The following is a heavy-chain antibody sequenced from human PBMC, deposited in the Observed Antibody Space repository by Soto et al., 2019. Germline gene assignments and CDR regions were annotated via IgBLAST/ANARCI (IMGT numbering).Heavy chain of an antibody. J-gene: IGHJ6*03. Sequence: SETLSLTCAVYGGSFSTYYWSWIRQPPGKGLEWIGEINHSGSTNYNPSLKSRVTISVDTSKNQFSLKLSSVTAADTAVYYCAREDIVRVPAARQYYYYMDVWGKGTKVTVSS. V-gene: IGHV4-34*01. CDR1: GGSFSTYY. CDR3: AREDIVRVPAARQYYYYMDV. CDR2: INHSGST. D-gene: IGHD2-2*01.